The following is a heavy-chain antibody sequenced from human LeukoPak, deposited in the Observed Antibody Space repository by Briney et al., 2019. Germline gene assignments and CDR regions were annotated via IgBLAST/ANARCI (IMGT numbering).Heavy chain of an antibody. V-gene: IGHV3-30-3*01. D-gene: IGHD3-22*01. Sequence: PGGSLRLSCAASGFTFSSYAMHWVRQAPGKGLEWVAVISYDGSNKYYADSVKGRFTISRDNSKNTLYLQMNSLRAEDTAVYYCARDGRIVVASDAFDIWGQGTMVTVSS. CDR2: ISYDGSNK. CDR3: ARDGRIVVASDAFDI. J-gene: IGHJ3*02. CDR1: GFTFSSYA.